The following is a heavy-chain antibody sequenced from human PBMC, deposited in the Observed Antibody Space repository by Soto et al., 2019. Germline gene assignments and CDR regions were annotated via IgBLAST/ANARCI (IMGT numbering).Heavy chain of an antibody. D-gene: IGHD5-18*01. J-gene: IGHJ4*02. CDR3: ATGGRGYSSAPRFCFEY. V-gene: IGHV1-69*13. Sequence: SVKVSCKASGGIFSSNAISWVRQAPGQGLEWMGGILPIFDTTHYAQKFQGRVTITADESTSTAYMELGSLKSEDTALYYCATGGRGYSSAPRFCFEYWGQGTLVTVSS. CDR2: ILPIFDTT. CDR1: GGIFSSNA.